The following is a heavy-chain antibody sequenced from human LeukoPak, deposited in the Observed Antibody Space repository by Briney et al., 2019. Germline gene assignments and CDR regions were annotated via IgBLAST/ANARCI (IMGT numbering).Heavy chain of an antibody. CDR1: GKNLIDLS. CDR3: AADTQKTAGPATDH. J-gene: IGHJ4*02. CDR2: FDPDDGET. V-gene: IGHV1-24*01. Sequence: ASVKVSCKVSGKNLIDLSMYWVRQAPGQGLQWMGGFDPDDGETTYAQTLQGRVTMTEDTSMNTACMELSNLRPDDTAVYYCAADTQKTAGPATDHWGQGTLVTVSS. D-gene: IGHD6-19*01.